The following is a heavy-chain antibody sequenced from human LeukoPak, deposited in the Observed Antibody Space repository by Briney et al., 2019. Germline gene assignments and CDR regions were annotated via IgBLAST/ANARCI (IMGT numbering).Heavy chain of an antibody. Sequence: GGSLRLSCAASGFTFSSYEMNWVRQAPGKGLEWVSYISSSGSTIYYADSVKGRFTISRDNAKNSLHLQMNSLRAEDTAVYYCARYNWNLDYWGQGTLVTVSS. CDR2: ISSSGSTI. J-gene: IGHJ4*02. CDR1: GFTFSSYE. CDR3: ARYNWNLDY. D-gene: IGHD1-20*01. V-gene: IGHV3-48*03.